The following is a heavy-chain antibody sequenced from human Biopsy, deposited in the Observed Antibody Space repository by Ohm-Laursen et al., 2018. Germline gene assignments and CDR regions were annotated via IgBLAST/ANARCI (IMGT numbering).Heavy chain of an antibody. Sequence: SDTLSLTCAVYGGSFSGYYWSWIRQPPGKGLEWIGEINHRGSTTYNPSLKSRVTISVDTSKNQFSLKLSSVTAADTAVYYCARAVDYYDPYYYYGLDVWGQGTTVTVSS. CDR3: ARAVDYYDPYYYYGLDV. J-gene: IGHJ6*02. V-gene: IGHV4-34*01. CDR2: INHRGST. CDR1: GGSFSGYY. D-gene: IGHD3-16*01.